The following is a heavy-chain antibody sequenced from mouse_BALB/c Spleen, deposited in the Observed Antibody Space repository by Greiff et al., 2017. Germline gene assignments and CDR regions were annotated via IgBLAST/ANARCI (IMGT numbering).Heavy chain of an antibody. J-gene: IGHJ4*01. CDR2: IDPANGNT. CDR1: GFNIKDNY. Sequence: VQLQQSGAELVKPGASVKLSCTASGFNIKDNYMHWVKQRPEQGLEWIGRIDPANGNTKYDQKFQGKATITADTSSNTAYLHLSSLTSEDTAVYYCTPYDYDDAIDYWGQGTSVTVSS. V-gene: IGHV14-3*02. CDR3: TPYDYDDAIDY. D-gene: IGHD2-4*01.